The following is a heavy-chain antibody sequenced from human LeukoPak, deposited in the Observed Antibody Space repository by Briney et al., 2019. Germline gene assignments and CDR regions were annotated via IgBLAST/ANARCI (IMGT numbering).Heavy chain of an antibody. CDR2: ISSSSSYL. J-gene: IGHJ4*02. CDR3: ASDLDTAMVTPDY. Sequence: GGSLRLSCAASGFTFSSYSMNWVRQAPGKGLEWVSSISSSSSYLYYADSVKGRFTISRDNAKNSLYLQMNSLRAEYTAVYYCASDLDTAMVTPDYWGQGTLVTVSS. V-gene: IGHV3-21*01. D-gene: IGHD5-18*01. CDR1: GFTFSSYS.